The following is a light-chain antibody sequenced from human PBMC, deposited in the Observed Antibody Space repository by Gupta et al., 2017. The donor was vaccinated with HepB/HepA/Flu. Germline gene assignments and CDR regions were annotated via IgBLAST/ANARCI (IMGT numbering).Light chain of an antibody. V-gene: IGKV4-1*01. CDR3: QQYYSPSS. J-gene: IGKJ2*04. Sequence: DIVMTQSPDSLAVSLGERATIKCRSSQSVFYDSNNKNYLSWYQQKPGQPPKLLIYWASTRESGVPDRFSGSGSGTDFTLTISSLQAEDVAVYYCQQYYSPSSFGQGTRLEIK. CDR2: WAS. CDR1: QSVFYDSNNKNY.